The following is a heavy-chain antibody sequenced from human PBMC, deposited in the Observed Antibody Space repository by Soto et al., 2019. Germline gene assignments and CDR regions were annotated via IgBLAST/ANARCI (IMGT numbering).Heavy chain of an antibody. CDR2: IRNSGDNT. CDR1: GFTFSSYG. V-gene: IGHV3-23*01. CDR3: AKGLDGDYGAGWFDP. Sequence: HPGGSLRLSCAVSGFTFSSYGMHWVRQAPGKGLEWVANIRNSGDNTHYADSVKGRFTISRDNSTNTVYLQMNRLRSEDTAIYYCAKGLDGDYGAGWFDPWGQGTLVTVSS. J-gene: IGHJ5*02. D-gene: IGHD4-17*01.